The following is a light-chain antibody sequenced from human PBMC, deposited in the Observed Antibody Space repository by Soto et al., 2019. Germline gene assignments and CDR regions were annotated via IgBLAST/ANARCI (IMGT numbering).Light chain of an antibody. J-gene: IGKJ5*01. CDR1: QSISSY. V-gene: IGKV1-39*01. CDR2: ATS. Sequence: DIPMTQSPSSLSASVGDRVTITCRASQSISSYLNWYQQKPGKAPKLLIYATSSLQSGVPLRFIGSGSGTDFTLTINSLQPEDSATYYCQQTYSTPPITFGQGTRLEIK. CDR3: QQTYSTPPIT.